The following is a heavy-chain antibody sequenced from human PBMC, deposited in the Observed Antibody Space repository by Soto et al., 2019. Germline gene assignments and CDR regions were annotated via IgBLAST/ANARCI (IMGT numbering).Heavy chain of an antibody. V-gene: IGHV4-34*01. D-gene: IGHD6-6*01. Sequence: SETLSLTCAVYGGSFSGYYWSWIRQPPGKGLEWIGEINHSGSTNYNPSLKSRVTISVDTSKNQFSLKLSSVTAADTAVYYCARGLVSARGYYYYYMDVWGKGTTVTVSS. J-gene: IGHJ6*03. CDR1: GGSFSGYY. CDR2: INHSGST. CDR3: ARGLVSARGYYYYYMDV.